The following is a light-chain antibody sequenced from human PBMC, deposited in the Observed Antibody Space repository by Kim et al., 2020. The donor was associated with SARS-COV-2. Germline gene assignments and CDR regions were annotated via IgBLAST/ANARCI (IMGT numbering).Light chain of an antibody. CDR1: QSVASNH. J-gene: IGKJ2*01. CDR2: GTS. Sequence: EIVLTQSPGTLSLSPGERDTLSCRASQSVASNHLAWFQQKPGQAPMLLIYGTSSRATGIPNRFSASESGTDFTLTISRLEPEDFAVYYCQQYDRSPYTFGRGTKLEI. CDR3: QQYDRSPYT. V-gene: IGKV3-20*01.